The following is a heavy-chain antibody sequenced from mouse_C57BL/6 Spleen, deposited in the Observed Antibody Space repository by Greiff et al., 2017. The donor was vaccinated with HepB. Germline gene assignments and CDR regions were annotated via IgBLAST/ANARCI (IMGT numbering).Heavy chain of an antibody. CDR1: GYTFTSYG. J-gene: IGHJ4*01. V-gene: IGHV1-81*01. CDR3: ARRGTTVVATD. D-gene: IGHD1-1*01. Sequence: VQLQQSGAELARPGASVKLSCKASGYTFTSYGISWVKQRTGQGLEWIGEIYPRSGNTYYNEKFKGKATLTAAKSSSTAYMELRSLTSEDSAVYFCARRGTTVVATDWGQGTSVTVSS. CDR2: IYPRSGNT.